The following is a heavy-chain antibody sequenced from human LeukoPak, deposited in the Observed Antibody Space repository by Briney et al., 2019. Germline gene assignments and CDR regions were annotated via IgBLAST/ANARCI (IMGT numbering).Heavy chain of an antibody. CDR3: ARVGYSSGWHEIDY. CDR2: IYYSGTT. Sequence: SQTLSLTCTVSGGSISSGDYYWSWIRQHPGKGLEWIGYIYYSGTTYNNPSLKSRVTMSVDTSKNQFSLKLTSVTAADTAVYYCARVGYSSGWHEIDYWGQGTLVTVSS. CDR1: GGSISSGDYY. V-gene: IGHV4-31*03. D-gene: IGHD6-19*01. J-gene: IGHJ4*02.